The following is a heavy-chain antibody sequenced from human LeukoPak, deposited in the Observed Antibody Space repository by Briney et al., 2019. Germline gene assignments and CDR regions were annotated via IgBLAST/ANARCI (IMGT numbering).Heavy chain of an antibody. CDR2: FSVSDATT. J-gene: IGHJ4*02. CDR3: AKDPSVYYGDYIIR. D-gene: IGHD4-17*01. V-gene: IGHV3-23*01. Sequence: PGVSLRLSCAASGFTFSSYAMSWLRQAPGKGLDWVSGFSVSDATTYYADSVKGRFTISRDNSKNTVYMQINSLRDEDTAVYYCAKDPSVYYGDYIIRWGQGTLVIVCS. CDR1: GFTFSSYA.